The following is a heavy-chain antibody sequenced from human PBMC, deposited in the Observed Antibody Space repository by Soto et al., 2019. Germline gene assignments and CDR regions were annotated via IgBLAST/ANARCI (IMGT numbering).Heavy chain of an antibody. Sequence: PSETLSLTCTVSGGPISSYYWSWIRQPAGKGLEWIGRIYTSGSTNYNPSLKSRVTMSVDTSKNQFSLKLSSVTAADTAVYYCARGRGYWNPIDAFDIWGQGTMVTVSS. J-gene: IGHJ3*02. CDR1: GGPISSYY. CDR3: ARGRGYWNPIDAFDI. CDR2: IYTSGST. D-gene: IGHD1-1*01. V-gene: IGHV4-4*07.